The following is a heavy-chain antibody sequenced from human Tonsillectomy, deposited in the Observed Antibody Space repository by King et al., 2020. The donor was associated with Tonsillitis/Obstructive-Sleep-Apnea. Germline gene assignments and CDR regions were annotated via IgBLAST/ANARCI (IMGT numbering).Heavy chain of an antibody. J-gene: IGHJ5*01. CDR3: ARTGYYGCWFDS. CDR1: AYSFTNYW. CDR2: IYPGDSDT. D-gene: IGHD3-9*01. Sequence: QLVQSGAEVKRPGESLKISCQGSAYSFTNYWIGWVRQMPGKGLEWMGIIYPGDSDTRYSPSFQGHVTISADKSISTAFLQWSSLKASDTAIYYCARTGYYGCWFDSWGQGTLVTVSS. V-gene: IGHV5-51*03.